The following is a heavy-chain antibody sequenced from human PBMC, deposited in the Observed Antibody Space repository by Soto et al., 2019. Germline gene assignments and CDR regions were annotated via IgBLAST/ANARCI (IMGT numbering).Heavy chain of an antibody. J-gene: IGHJ4*02. CDR2: LKSKIHGGTT. V-gene: IGHV3-15*07. Sequence: GGSLRLSCAASGVTVSDTWMNRVRQAPGKGLEWVALLKSKIHGGTTEYAAPVRGRFTISRDDSKNTLYLQMNSLRTDDTAVYYCPTSANARTDLDSWGQGT. CDR1: GVTVSDTW. CDR3: PTSANARTDLDS.